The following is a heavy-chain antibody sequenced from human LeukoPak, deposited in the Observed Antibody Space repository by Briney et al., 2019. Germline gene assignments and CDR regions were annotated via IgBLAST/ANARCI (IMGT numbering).Heavy chain of an antibody. J-gene: IGHJ4*02. CDR3: STTHYNFYDLDH. Sequence: GGSLRLSCAASGFTFRNASMSWVRQAPGKGLEWVGRIKSKTDGGTTDYAAPVKGRFTISRDDSKNTVYLQMNSLKPEDTAVYYCSTTHYNFYDLDHWGQGTLVTVSS. D-gene: IGHD3-3*01. V-gene: IGHV3-15*01. CDR2: IKSKTDGGTT. CDR1: GFTFRNAS.